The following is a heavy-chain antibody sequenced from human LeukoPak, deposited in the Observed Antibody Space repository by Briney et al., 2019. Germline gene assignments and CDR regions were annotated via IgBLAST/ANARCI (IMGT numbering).Heavy chain of an antibody. CDR2: VYSTGDT. J-gene: IGHJ4*02. Sequence: SETLSLTCAVSGGSITHFYWSWIRQPPGKGLEWIGYVYSTGDTKYNPSLESRVSLSIDMSKKQFSLKLSSVTAADTAVYYCARGNYYGQDYWGQGTLVTVSS. CDR1: GGSITHFY. D-gene: IGHD3-10*01. V-gene: IGHV4-4*08. CDR3: ARGNYYGQDY.